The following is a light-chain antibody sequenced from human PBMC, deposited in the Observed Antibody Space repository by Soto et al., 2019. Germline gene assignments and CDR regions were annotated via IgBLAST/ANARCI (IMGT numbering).Light chain of an antibody. Sequence: QSALTQPASVSGSPGQSITISCTGTSSDVGSYRFVSWYQHPPGKVPKVIIYEDTKRPSGVPDRFSGSNSGNTASLTISGLQAEDEDDYCCGSYAGSSTMIFGGGTKLTVL. CDR1: SSDVGSYRF. CDR2: EDT. CDR3: GSYAGSSTMI. V-gene: IGLV2-23*01. J-gene: IGLJ2*01.